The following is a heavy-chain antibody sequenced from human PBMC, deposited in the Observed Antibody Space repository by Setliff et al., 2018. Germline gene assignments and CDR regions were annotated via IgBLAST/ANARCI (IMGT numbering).Heavy chain of an antibody. V-gene: IGHV4-59*08. CDR2: IYYGGTT. D-gene: IGHD3-9*01. J-gene: IGHJ6*04. CDR3: ARHALSFDSAWDV. CDR1: GGSISSYY. Sequence: PSETLSLTCTVSGGSISSYYWSWIRQPPGKGLEWIGYIYYGGTTNYNPSLKSRVSISLDTSKNQFSLNLNSATAADTAVYYCARHALSFDSAWDVWGKGTTVTVSS.